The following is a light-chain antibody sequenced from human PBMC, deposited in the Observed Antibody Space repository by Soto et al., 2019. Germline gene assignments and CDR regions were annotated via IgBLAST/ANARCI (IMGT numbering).Light chain of an antibody. CDR3: SSKTTSGTRV. CDR1: SSDVGAYDY. Sequence: QSVLTQPASVSGSPGQSITISCTGTSSDVGAYDYVSWYQQHPGKAPKLIIYDVTNRPSGVSNRFSASKSGNTASLTISGLQAEDEADYYCSSKTTSGTRVVGPVTKVTV. J-gene: IGLJ1*01. V-gene: IGLV2-14*03. CDR2: DVT.